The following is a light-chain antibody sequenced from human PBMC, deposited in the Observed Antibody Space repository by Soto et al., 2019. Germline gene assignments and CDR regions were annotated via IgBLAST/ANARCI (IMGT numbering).Light chain of an antibody. J-gene: IGLJ1*01. CDR2: DVR. CDR1: SRDVGGYNY. CDR3: RSYTTISTYV. V-gene: IGLV2-14*01. Sequence: QSALTQPASVSGSPGQSITISCTGTSRDVGGYNYVSWYQQHQGKAPKLLIYDVRNRPSGVSNRLSGSKSVNTASLTISGLQAEDEADYYCRSYTTISTYVFGTGNKLTVL.